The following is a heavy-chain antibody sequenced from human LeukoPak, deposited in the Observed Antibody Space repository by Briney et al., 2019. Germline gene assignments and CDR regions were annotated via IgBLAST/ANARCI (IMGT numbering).Heavy chain of an antibody. CDR3: ARGGSSYYGSGSYPPPFDY. CDR1: GGSISSGGYS. V-gene: IGHV4-30-2*01. J-gene: IGHJ4*02. Sequence: PSETLSLTCAVSGGSISSGGYSWSWIRQPPGKGLEWIGYIYHSGSTYYNPSLKSRVTISVDRSKNQFSLKLSSVTAADTAVYYCARGGSSYYGSGSYPPPFDYWGQGTLVTVSS. D-gene: IGHD3-10*01. CDR2: IYHSGST.